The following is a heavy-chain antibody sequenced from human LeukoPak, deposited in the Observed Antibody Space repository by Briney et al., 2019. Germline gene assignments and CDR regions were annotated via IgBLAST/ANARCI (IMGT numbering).Heavy chain of an antibody. CDR1: GYTFTSYD. CDR2: MNPITGNT. D-gene: IGHD4-17*01. V-gene: IGHV1-8*03. Sequence: APVKVSCKASGYTFTSYDINWVRQATGQGLEWMGWMNPITGNTGYAQKFQGRVTITRNTSIRTAYMELSSLRSEDTAVYYCARVLSGDYDRYYFDYWGQGSLVTVSS. CDR3: ARVLSGDYDRYYFDY. J-gene: IGHJ4*02.